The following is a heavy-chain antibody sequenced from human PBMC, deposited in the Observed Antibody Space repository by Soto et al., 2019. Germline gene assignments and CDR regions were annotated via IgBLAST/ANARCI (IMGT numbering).Heavy chain of an antibody. J-gene: IGHJ6*03. CDR2: INHSGST. D-gene: IGHD3-16*01. CDR1: GGSFSGYY. Sequence: SETLSLTCAVYGGSFSGYYWSWIRQPPGKGLEWIGEINHSGSTNYNPSLKSRVTISVDTSKNQFSLKLSSVTAADTAVYYCARVLGASNPSYYMDVWGKGTTVTVSS. CDR3: ARVLGASNPSYYMDV. V-gene: IGHV4-34*01.